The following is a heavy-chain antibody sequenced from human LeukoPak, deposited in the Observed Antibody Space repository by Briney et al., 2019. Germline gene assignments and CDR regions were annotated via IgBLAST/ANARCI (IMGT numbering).Heavy chain of an antibody. CDR1: GFTFSTYA. J-gene: IGHJ4*02. Sequence: GGSLRLSCAASGFTFSTYAMSWVRQAPGKGLEWVSSISGSGGTTYYADSVKGRFTISRDDSKSTLCLQMNSLRAEDTAVYYCAKRLGDYWGQGTLVTVSS. V-gene: IGHV3-23*01. D-gene: IGHD3-10*01. CDR3: AKRLGDY. CDR2: ISGSGGTT.